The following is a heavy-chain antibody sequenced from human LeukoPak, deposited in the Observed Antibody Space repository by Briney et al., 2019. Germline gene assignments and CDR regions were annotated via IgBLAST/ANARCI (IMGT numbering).Heavy chain of an antibody. CDR2: ISYDGSNK. J-gene: IGHJ4*02. V-gene: IGHV3-30-3*01. Sequence: GGSLRLSCAASGFTFSSYAMHWVRQAPGKGLEWVAVISYDGSNKYYADSVKGRFTISRDNSKNTLYLQMNSLRAEDTAVYYCARDGVPSYYYDSSGYYFDYWGQGTLVTVSS. CDR1: GFTFSSYA. CDR3: ARDGVPSYYYDSSGYYFDY. D-gene: IGHD3-22*01.